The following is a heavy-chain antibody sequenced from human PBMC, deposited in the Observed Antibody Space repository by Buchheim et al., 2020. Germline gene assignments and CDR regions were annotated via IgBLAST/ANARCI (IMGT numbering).Heavy chain of an antibody. CDR3: ARLPTGSAWFDS. V-gene: IGHV4-61*02. J-gene: IGHJ5*01. CDR2: IYAIGSSST. Sequence: QVQLQESGPGLVKPSQTLSLTCTVSGDSIRSPNYYWSWIRQPAGRGLEWIGHIYAIGSSSTKYSTSLQRRVTISVATSQNQFSLKLTSVTAADTAMYYCARLPTGSAWFDSWGQG. CDR1: GDSIRSPNYY.